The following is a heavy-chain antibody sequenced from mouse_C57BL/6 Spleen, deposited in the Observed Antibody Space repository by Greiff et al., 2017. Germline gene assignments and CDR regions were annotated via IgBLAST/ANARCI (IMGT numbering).Heavy chain of an antibody. CDR3: ARLGFDY. J-gene: IGHJ2*01. CDR1: GSSLTSYG. Sequence: VKLVESGPGLVQPSQSLSITCTASGSSLTSYGVHWVRQPPGKGLEWLGVIWSGGSSDYNATFISRMCISKDNSKSQVFFKMNSLIADDTAIYYCARLGFDYWGQGTTLTVSS. CDR2: IWSGGSS. V-gene: IGHV2-2*01. D-gene: IGHD4-1*01.